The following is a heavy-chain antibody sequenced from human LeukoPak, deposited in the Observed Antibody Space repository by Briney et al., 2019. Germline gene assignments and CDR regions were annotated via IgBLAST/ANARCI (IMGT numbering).Heavy chain of an antibody. J-gene: IGHJ4*02. V-gene: IGHV3-7*01. CDR3: ANLGPGVDY. CDR1: GFTFSSYW. Sequence: GGSLRLSCAASGFTFSSYWMSWVRQAPGKGLEWVANIKQDGSEKYYVDSVKGRFTISRDNVKNSLYLQMNSLRAEDTAGYYCANLGPGVDYWGQGPLVTVSS. CDR2: IKQDGSEK.